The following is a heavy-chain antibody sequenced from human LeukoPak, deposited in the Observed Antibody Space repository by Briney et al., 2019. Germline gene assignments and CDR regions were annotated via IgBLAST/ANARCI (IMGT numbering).Heavy chain of an antibody. CDR3: AASSEDDSSNDY. V-gene: IGHV1-8*01. Sequence: ASVKVSCKTSGYTFTRHSMHWVRQAPGQGLEWMGWMNPNSGNTGYAQKFQGRVTMTRNTSISTAYMELSSLRSEDSAMYYCAASSEDDSSNDYWGQGTLVTVSS. J-gene: IGHJ4*02. CDR2: MNPNSGNT. CDR1: GYTFTRHS. D-gene: IGHD3-22*01.